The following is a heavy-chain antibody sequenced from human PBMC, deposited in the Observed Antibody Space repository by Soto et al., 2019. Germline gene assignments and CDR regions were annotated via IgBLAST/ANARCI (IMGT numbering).Heavy chain of an antibody. CDR2: TYHTGST. D-gene: IGHD3-10*01. V-gene: IGHV4-59*13. CDR3: ATDSAGRGPFDP. Sequence: LSLTCTISGGSFGTNYWSWIRQAPGKGLEWIGYTYHTGSTKYNPSLKSRATISVDTSKNQFSLTLNSAAAADTAVYYCATDSAGRGPFDPWGPGILVTVSS. CDR1: GGSFGTNY. J-gene: IGHJ5*02.